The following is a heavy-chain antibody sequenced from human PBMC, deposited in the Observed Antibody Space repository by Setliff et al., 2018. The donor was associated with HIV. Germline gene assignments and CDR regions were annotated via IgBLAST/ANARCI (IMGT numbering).Heavy chain of an antibody. D-gene: IGHD1-1*01. Sequence: GSLRLSCAASGFTFSRYGIHWVRQAPGKGLEWVAYLNYDGGNKYYADSVKGRFTISRDNSKNTVYLQMNSLRGEDTAVYYCAKDSNWASDYWGQGTLVTVSS. J-gene: IGHJ4*02. V-gene: IGHV3-30*02. CDR3: AKDSNWASDY. CDR2: LNYDGGNK. CDR1: GFTFSRYG.